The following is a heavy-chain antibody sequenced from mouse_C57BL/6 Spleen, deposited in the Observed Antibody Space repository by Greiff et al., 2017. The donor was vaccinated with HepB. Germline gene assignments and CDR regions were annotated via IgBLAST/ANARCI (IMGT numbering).Heavy chain of an antibody. V-gene: IGHV1-82*01. Sequence: QVQLKQSGPELVKPGASVKISCKASGYAFSSSWMNWVKQRPGKGLEWIGRIYPGDGDTNYNGKFKGKATLTADKSSSTAYMQLSSLTSEDSAVYFCARGASRGLYYYAMDYWGQGTSVTVSS. D-gene: IGHD3-3*01. J-gene: IGHJ4*01. CDR1: GYAFSSSW. CDR2: IYPGDGDT. CDR3: ARGASRGLYYYAMDY.